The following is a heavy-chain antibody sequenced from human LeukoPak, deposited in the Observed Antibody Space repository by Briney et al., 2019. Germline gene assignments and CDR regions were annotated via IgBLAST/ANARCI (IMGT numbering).Heavy chain of an antibody. CDR3: AELGITMIGGV. D-gene: IGHD3-10*02. Sequence: GGSLRLSCAASGFTSSTYWMSWVRQAPGKGLEWVATIKQDGSEKYYVDSVKGRFTISRDNAKNSLFLQMNSLRAEDTAVYYCAELGITMIGGVWGKGTTVTISS. V-gene: IGHV3-7*01. J-gene: IGHJ6*04. CDR1: GFTSSTYW. CDR2: IKQDGSEK.